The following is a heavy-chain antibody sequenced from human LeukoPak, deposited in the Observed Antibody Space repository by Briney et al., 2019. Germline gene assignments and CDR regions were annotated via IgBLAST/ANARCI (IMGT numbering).Heavy chain of an antibody. D-gene: IGHD2-15*01. V-gene: IGHV3-33*01. CDR1: GFTFSSYG. J-gene: IGHJ4*02. CDR3: ARGLPTAADIHLVDY. CDR2: IWYDGSNK. Sequence: GGSLRLSCAASGFTFSSYGMHWVRQAPGKGLEWVAVIWYDGSNKYYADSVKGRFTISRDNSKNTLYLQMNSLRAEDTAVYYCARGLPTAADIHLVDYWGQGTLVTVSS.